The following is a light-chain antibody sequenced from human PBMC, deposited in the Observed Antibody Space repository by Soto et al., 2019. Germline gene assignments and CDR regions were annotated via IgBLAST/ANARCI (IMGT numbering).Light chain of an antibody. CDR3: QQRNIWPPVT. Sequence: EIVLTQSPGTLSLSPGERATLSCRASQSVSSSYLAWYQQKPGQAPRLLMYGAFNRATGIPARFSGSGSGADFTLTISSLEPEDFAVYYCQQRNIWPPVTFGQGTRLEIK. CDR2: GAF. V-gene: IGKV3D-20*02. J-gene: IGKJ5*01. CDR1: QSVSSSY.